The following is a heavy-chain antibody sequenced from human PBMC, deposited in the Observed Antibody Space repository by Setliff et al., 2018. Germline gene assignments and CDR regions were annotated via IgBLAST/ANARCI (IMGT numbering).Heavy chain of an antibody. CDR1: GGSISSYY. D-gene: IGHD3-10*01. V-gene: IGHV4-59*08. CDR3: ARQPSSGAYYNPRPYYFDY. J-gene: IGHJ4*02. CDR2: VHFGGDT. Sequence: SETLSLTCTVSGGSISSYYWSWVRQSPGKGLEWIGFVHFGGDTNYNPSLKSRVTMSADTSNNQFSLNLRSVTAADTAVYFCARQPSSGAYYNPRPYYFDYWGQGTLVTVSS.